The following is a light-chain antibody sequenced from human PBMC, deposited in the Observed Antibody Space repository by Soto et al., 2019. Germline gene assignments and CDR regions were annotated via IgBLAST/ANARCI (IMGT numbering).Light chain of an antibody. CDR3: QQYGSSPWT. CDR1: QSVSSSF. V-gene: IGKV3-20*01. J-gene: IGKJ1*01. Sequence: EIVLTQSPGTLSLSPGERATLSCRASQSVSSSFLAWSPQKPGQAPRLLFYGASSRATGIPDRFSGSASGTDFTLTISRLESEDFAVYHCQQYGSSPWTFGQGTKVDIK. CDR2: GAS.